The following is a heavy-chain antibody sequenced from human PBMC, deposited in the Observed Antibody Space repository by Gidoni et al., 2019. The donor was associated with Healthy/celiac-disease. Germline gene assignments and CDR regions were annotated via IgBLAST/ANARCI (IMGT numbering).Heavy chain of an antibody. CDR1: GFTFSSYG. CDR2: IWYDGSNK. CDR3: ARNGGYDAFDI. D-gene: IGHD2-8*01. J-gene: IGHJ3*02. V-gene: IGHV3-33*01. Sequence: QVQLVESGGGVVQPGRSLRLSCAASGFTFSSYGMHWFRQAPGKGLEWVAVIWYDGSNKFYADSVKGRFTIARDNSKNTLYLQMNSLRAEDTAVYYCARNGGYDAFDIWGQGTMVTVSS.